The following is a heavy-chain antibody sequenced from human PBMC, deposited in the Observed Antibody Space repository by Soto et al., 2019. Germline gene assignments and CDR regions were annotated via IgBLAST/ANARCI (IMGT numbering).Heavy chain of an antibody. J-gene: IGHJ4*02. CDR2: IDSDGNST. Sequence: EVQLVEYGGGLVQPGGSLRLSCAASGFTFSSYWMHWVRQVPGKGLVWVSHIDSDGNSTTYADSVKGRFTISRDNAKNTVYLQMNSLRAEDTAVYYCVRDDVGVGIDYWGLGTLVTVSS. V-gene: IGHV3-74*03. CDR3: VRDDVGVGIDY. D-gene: IGHD1-26*01. CDR1: GFTFSSYW.